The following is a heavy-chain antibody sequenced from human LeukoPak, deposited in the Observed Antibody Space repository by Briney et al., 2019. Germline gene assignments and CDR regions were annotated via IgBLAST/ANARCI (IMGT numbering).Heavy chain of an antibody. V-gene: IGHV3-23*01. CDR1: GFTFSSYA. J-gene: IGHJ4*02. CDR2: ISGSGGST. CDR3: AKVRIAGIYYFDY. D-gene: IGHD6-13*01. Sequence: RGASLRLSCAASGFTFSSYAMSWVRQAPGKGLEWVSAISGSGGSTYYADSVKGRFTISRDNSKNTLYLQMNSLRAEDTAVYYCAKVRIAGIYYFDYWGQGTLVTVSS.